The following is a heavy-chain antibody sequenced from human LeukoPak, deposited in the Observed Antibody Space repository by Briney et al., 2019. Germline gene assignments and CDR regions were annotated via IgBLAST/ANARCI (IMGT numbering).Heavy chain of an antibody. Sequence: SETLSLTCTVSGGSISSYYWSWIRQPPGKGLEWIGYIYYSGSTNYNPSLKSRVTISVDTSKNQFSLKLSSVTAADTAVYYCARGGGAAKYNWFDPWGQGTLVTVSS. V-gene: IGHV4-59*08. CDR1: GGSISSYY. CDR2: IYYSGST. J-gene: IGHJ5*02. CDR3: ARGGGAAKYNWFDP. D-gene: IGHD4/OR15-4a*01.